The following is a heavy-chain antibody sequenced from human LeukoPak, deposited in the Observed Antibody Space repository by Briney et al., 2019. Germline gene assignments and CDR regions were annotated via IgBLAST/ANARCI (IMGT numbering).Heavy chain of an antibody. CDR2: IISSGTTI. CDR3: ARAVGATFDY. Sequence: PGGSLRLSCAASGFTLSSYEMKWVRQAPGKGMEWVSYIISSGTTISYADSVKGRFTMSRANAKTSLCLQMNSLRAEDTAIYYCARAVGATFDYWGQGTLVTVSS. V-gene: IGHV3-48*03. J-gene: IGHJ4*02. D-gene: IGHD1-26*01. CDR1: GFTLSSYE.